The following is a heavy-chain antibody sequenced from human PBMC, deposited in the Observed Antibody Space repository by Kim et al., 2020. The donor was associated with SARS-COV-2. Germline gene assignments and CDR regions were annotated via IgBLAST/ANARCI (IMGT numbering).Heavy chain of an antibody. CDR1: GFTFGHYI. J-gene: IGHJ2*01. CDR2: INTDGRRT. CDR3: TSNRYGGDYDWY. Sequence: GGSLRLSCAASGFTFGHYIMHWVRQAPGKGLEWVSRINTDGRRTKTAYSANGRCSISRDNAKTTLYLQMNRLSAENTDTYYCTSNRYGGDYDWY. D-gene: IGHD4-17*01. V-gene: IGHV3-74*01.